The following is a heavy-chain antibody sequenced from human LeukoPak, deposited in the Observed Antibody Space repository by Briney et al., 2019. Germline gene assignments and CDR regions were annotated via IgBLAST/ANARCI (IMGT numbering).Heavy chain of an antibody. J-gene: IGHJ4*02. Sequence: PLETLSLTCTVSGGSISSGDYYWSWIRQPPGKGLEWIGYIYYSGSTYYNPSLKSRVTISVDTSKNQFSLKLSSVTAADTAVYYCARGSGYYGSGSCDYWGQGTLVTVSS. CDR2: IYYSGST. CDR1: GGSISSGDYY. CDR3: ARGSGYYGSGSCDY. V-gene: IGHV4-30-4*01. D-gene: IGHD3-10*01.